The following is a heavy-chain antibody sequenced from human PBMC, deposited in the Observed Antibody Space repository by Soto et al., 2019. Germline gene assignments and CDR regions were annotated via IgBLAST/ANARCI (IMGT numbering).Heavy chain of an antibody. J-gene: IGHJ6*02. CDR3: AKRFGGYYNYYYGMDV. V-gene: IGHV3-30*18. CDR1: GFTFSSYG. Sequence: LRLSCAASGFTFSSYGMHWVRQAPGKGLEWVAVISYDGSNKYYADSVKGRFTISRDNSKNTLYLQMNSLGAEDTAVYYCAKRFGGYYNYYYGMDVWGQGTTVTDSS. CDR2: ISYDGSNK. D-gene: IGHD3-10*01.